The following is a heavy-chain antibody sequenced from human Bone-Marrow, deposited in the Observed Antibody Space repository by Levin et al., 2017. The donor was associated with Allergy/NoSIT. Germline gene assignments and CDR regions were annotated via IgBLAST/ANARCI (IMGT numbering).Heavy chain of an antibody. CDR3: ASGDFDVWSGYYSFEY. CDR1: GFTFTNAW. Sequence: GESLKISCAASGFTFTNAWMNWVRQAPGKGLEWVGLIKTNADGGTIDYAAPVKGRFTISRDDAINTLYLHMNSLKTEDTAVYYCASGDFDVWSGYYSFEYWGQGTLVNVSS. D-gene: IGHD3-3*01. J-gene: IGHJ4*02. CDR2: IKTNADGGTI. V-gene: IGHV3-15*01.